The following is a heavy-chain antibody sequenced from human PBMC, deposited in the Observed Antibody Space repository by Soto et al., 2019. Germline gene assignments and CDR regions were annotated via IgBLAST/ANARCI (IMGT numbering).Heavy chain of an antibody. V-gene: IGHV4-39*01. CDR2: VYYSGRT. D-gene: IGHD6-19*01. CDR3: ARVQGYCSAGDAFDI. CDR1: GGSISSRSYY. J-gene: IGHJ3*02. Sequence: QLQLQESGPGLVKPSETLSLTCTVSGGSISSRSYYWDCIRQPPGKGLEWIGGVYYSGRTYYNPSAERRVTVAAAMNMNQYTLELRSVTAAATAVDYCARVQGYCSAGDAFDIWGQGTMVVVSS.